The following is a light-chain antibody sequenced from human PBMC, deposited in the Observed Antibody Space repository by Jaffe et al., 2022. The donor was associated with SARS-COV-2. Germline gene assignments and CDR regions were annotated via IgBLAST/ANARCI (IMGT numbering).Light chain of an antibody. CDR3: ATWDESLNGPV. Sequence: QSVLTQPPSASGTPGQRVTISCSGSSSNIGSNTVNWYQQLPGTAPKLLIYNNNQRPSGVPDRFSGSKSGTSASLAISGLQSEDEADYYCATWDESLNGPVFGGGTKLTVL. CDR1: SSNIGSNT. V-gene: IGLV1-44*01. J-gene: IGLJ3*02. CDR2: NNN.